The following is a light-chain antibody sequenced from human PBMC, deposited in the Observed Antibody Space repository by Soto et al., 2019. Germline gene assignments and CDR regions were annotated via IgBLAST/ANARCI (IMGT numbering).Light chain of an antibody. J-gene: IGLJ2*01. V-gene: IGLV2-14*01. CDR3: SSYTTDSTLV. Sequence: QSALTQPASVSGSPGQSITISCTGTTSDVGGYNYVSWYQQHPGKVPKLMIYDVSNRPSGVSNRFSGSKSGNTASLTISGLQAEDEGDYYCSSYTTDSTLVFGGGTKLTVL. CDR2: DVS. CDR1: TSDVGGYNY.